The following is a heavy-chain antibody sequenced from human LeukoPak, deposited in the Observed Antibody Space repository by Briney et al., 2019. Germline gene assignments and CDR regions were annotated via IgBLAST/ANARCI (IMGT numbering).Heavy chain of an antibody. J-gene: IGHJ4*02. Sequence: GSVKVSFKVSGYTHTELPLYWVRQARAKGRAWVGGFDPEDGETIYAQKFQGRVTMTEDTSTDTAYMELSSLRSEDTAVYYCATSASEGSDFDYWGQGTLVTVSS. V-gene: IGHV1-24*01. CDR1: GYTHTELP. CDR2: FDPEDGET. CDR3: ATSASEGSDFDY.